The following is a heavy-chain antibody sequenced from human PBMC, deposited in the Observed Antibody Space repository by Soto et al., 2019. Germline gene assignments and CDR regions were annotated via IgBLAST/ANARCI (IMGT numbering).Heavy chain of an antibody. CDR2: IKSKIDGGAT. V-gene: IGHV3-15*01. J-gene: IGHJ6*03. CDR3: ATDVGYYYYMDV. D-gene: IGHD1-26*01. CDR1: GFTFSNAW. Sequence: EVQLVESGGGLVKPGGSLRLSCAASGFTFSNAWMNWVRQAPGKGLEWVGLIKSKIDGGATDYAAPVKGRFTISRDDSRNTLYLQMNSLKIEDTAVYYCATDVGYYYYMDVWGKGTTVTVSS.